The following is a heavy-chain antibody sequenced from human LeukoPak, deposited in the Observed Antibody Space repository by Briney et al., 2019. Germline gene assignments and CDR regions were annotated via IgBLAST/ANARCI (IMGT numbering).Heavy chain of an antibody. CDR1: GGSFSGYY. V-gene: IGHV4-34*01. D-gene: IGHD3-9*01. CDR3: ARGRGILTGYYLPTYYYGMDV. Sequence: PSETLSLTCAVYGGSFSGYYWSWIRQPPGKGLEWIGEIKHSGSTNYNPSLKSRVTISVDTSKKQFSLKLSSVTAADTAVYYCARGRGILTGYYLPTYYYGMDVWGKGTTVTVSS. CDR2: IKHSGST. J-gene: IGHJ6*04.